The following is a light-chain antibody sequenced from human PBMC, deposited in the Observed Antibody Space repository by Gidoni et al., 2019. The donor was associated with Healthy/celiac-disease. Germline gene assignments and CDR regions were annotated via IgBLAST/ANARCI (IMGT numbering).Light chain of an antibody. V-gene: IGKV3-15*01. Sequence: EIVMTQSPATLSVSPGERATLSCRASQSVNSNLPWYQQKPGQAPRLLIYGASTRATGIPARFSGSGSGTEFTLTISSLQSEDFAVYYCQQYNNWPPWTFXXXTKVEIK. CDR3: QQYNNWPPWT. CDR2: GAS. CDR1: QSVNSN. J-gene: IGKJ1*01.